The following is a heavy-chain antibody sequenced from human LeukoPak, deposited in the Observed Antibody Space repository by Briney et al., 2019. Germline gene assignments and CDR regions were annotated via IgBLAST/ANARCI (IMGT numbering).Heavy chain of an antibody. V-gene: IGHV5-51*01. CDR3: ARTMGTSTSSTLDY. D-gene: IGHD2-2*01. CDR2: IYPGDSDT. Sequence: KSGESLKISYKGSGYSFTTYWIAWVRQMPGKGLEWMGIIYPGDSDTRYSPSFQGQVTISADKSITTAYLQWSSLKASDTAIYYCARTMGTSTSSTLDYWGQGTLVTVSS. J-gene: IGHJ4*02. CDR1: GYSFTTYW.